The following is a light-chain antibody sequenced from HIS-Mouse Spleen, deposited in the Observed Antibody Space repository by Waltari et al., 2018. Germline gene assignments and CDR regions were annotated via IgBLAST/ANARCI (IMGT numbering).Light chain of an antibody. CDR3: AAWDDSLSGPV. CDR1: SPNIGSNY. Sequence: QSVLTQPPSASGTPGQRVTISCSGSSPNIGSNYVYWYQQHPGTAPKLLFHRNNQLPSGVPDRFSGSKSGTSASLAISGLRSEDEADYYCAAWDDSLSGPVFGGGTKLTVL. V-gene: IGLV1-47*01. CDR2: RNN. J-gene: IGLJ2*01.